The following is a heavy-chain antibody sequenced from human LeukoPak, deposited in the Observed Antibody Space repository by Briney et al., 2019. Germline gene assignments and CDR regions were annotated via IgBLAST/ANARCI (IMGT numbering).Heavy chain of an antibody. CDR1: GGSFSGYY. D-gene: IGHD6-19*01. CDR2: INHSGST. CDR3: ARGRGYSSGCPLDY. V-gene: IGHV4-34*01. J-gene: IGHJ4*02. Sequence: SETLPLTCAVYGGSFSGYYWSWIRQPPWKGLEWIGEINHSGSTNYNPSLKSRVTISVDTSKNQFSLKLSSVTAADTAVYYCARGRGYSSGCPLDYWGQGTLVTVSS.